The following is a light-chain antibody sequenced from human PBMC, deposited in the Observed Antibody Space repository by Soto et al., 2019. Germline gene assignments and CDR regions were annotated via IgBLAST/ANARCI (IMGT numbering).Light chain of an antibody. CDR2: GAS. CDR1: QGISNY. Sequence: DIQMTQSPSSLSASVGDRVTITCRASQGISNYLAWYQQKPGKVPKLLIYGASPLQSGVPSRFSGRGSWTDFTLTISSLQPEDVATYSCQHYHSAPLPAFGPGTNVDIK. J-gene: IGKJ3*01. CDR3: QHYHSAPLPA. V-gene: IGKV1-27*01.